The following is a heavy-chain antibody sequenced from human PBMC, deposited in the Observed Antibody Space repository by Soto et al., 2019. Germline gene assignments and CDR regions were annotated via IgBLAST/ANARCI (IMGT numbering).Heavy chain of an antibody. CDR1: GGSISSGDYY. CDR3: ARDDRGVDYFDY. J-gene: IGHJ4*02. CDR2: IYYSGST. Sequence: PSETLSLTCSVSGGSISSGDYYWSWIRQPPGKGLEWIGYIYYSGSTYYNPSLKSRVSISVDTSENQFSLKLSSVTAADTAVYYCARDDRGVDYFDYWGQRTLVTVSS. D-gene: IGHD3-10*01. V-gene: IGHV4-30-4*01.